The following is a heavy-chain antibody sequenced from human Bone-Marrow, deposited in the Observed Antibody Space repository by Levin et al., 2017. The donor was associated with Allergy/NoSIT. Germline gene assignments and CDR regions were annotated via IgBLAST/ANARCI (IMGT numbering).Heavy chain of an antibody. D-gene: IGHD3-9*01. CDR3: VRGQYDVLTGYHPAGDF. Sequence: PGESLKISCAAAGFTFSTYALNWVRQAPGKGLEWVSRISSTGRTTYYADSVKGRFTISRDNSKNTVFLQMNSLRAEDTAVYYCVRGQYDVLTGYHPAGDFWGQGTLVTVSS. CDR1: GFTFSTYA. CDR2: ISSTGRTT. J-gene: IGHJ4*02. V-gene: IGHV3-23*01.